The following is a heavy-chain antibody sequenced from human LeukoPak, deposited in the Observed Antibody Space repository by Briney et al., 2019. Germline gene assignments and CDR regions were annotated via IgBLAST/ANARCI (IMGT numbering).Heavy chain of an antibody. CDR3: ARVDVVAAAGRSSHAFDI. CDR1: GGSISSGSYY. CDR2: IYYSGST. D-gene: IGHD6-13*01. Sequence: TPSQTLSLTCTVSGGSISSGSYYWSWIRQPPGKGLEWIGYIYYSGSTNYNPSLKSRVTISVDTSKNQFSLKLSSVTAADTAVYYCARVDVVAAAGRSSHAFDIWGQGTMVTVSS. J-gene: IGHJ3*02. V-gene: IGHV4-61*01.